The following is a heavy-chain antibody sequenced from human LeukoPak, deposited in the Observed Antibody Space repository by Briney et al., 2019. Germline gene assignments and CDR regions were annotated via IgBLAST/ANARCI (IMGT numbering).Heavy chain of an antibody. CDR2: IYYSGST. CDR1: GGSISSSSYY. CDR3: ARHVWLQPFDY. J-gene: IGHJ4*02. V-gene: IGHV4-61*05. D-gene: IGHD3-9*01. Sequence: PSETLSLTCNVSGGSISSSSYYWSWIRQSPGKGLEWIGYIYYSGSTNYNPSLKSRVTISVDTSKNQFSLKLSSVTAADTAVYYCARHVWLQPFDYWGQGTLVTVSS.